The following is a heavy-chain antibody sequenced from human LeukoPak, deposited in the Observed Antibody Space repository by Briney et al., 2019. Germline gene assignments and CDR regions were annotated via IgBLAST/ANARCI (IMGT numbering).Heavy chain of an antibody. V-gene: IGHV4-34*01. Sequence: SETLSLTCAAYGGSFSGYYWSWIRQPPGKGLEWIGEINHSGSTNYNPSLKSRVTISVDTSKNQFSLKLSSVTAADTAVYYCARGWVRGVDYWGQGTLVTVSS. CDR3: ARGWVRGVDY. CDR2: INHSGST. J-gene: IGHJ4*02. D-gene: IGHD3-10*01. CDR1: GGSFSGYY.